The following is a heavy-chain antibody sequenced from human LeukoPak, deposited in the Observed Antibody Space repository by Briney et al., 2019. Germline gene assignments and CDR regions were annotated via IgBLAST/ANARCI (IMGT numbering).Heavy chain of an antibody. V-gene: IGHV1-8*01. D-gene: IGHD5-12*01. Sequence: ASVKVSCKASEYTFTSYDINWVRQATGQGLEWMGWMNPNSGNTGYAQKFQGRVTMTRNTSISTAYMELSSLTFEDPAVYYCARGRHPGPTWISEYWGQGTLVTVSS. CDR1: EYTFTSYD. CDR2: MNPNSGNT. J-gene: IGHJ4*02. CDR3: ARGRHPGPTWISEY.